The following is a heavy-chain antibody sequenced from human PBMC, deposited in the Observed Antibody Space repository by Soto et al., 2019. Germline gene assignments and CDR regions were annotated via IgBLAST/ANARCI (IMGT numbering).Heavy chain of an antibody. CDR2: ISGSGGST. Sequence: EVQLLESGGGLVQPGGSLRLSCAASGFTFSSYAMSWVRQAPGKGLEWVSAISGSGGSTYYADSVKGRFTISRDKSKNTLDLHRNSLRAEDTDVYYCANLPLGAARPVGYFDYWGQGTLVTVSS. J-gene: IGHJ4*02. D-gene: IGHD6-6*01. CDR3: ANLPLGAARPVGYFDY. V-gene: IGHV3-23*01. CDR1: GFTFSSYA.